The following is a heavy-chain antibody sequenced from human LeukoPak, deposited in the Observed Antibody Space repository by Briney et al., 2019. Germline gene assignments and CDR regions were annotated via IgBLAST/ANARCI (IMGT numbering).Heavy chain of an antibody. CDR3: ARGGAARPAGFDY. Sequence: SETLSLTCTVSGGSISSGDYYWSWIRQPPGKGLEWIGYIYYSGSTYYNPSLKSRVTISVDTSKNQFSLKLSSVTAADTAVYYCARGGAARPAGFDYWGQGTLVAVSS. CDR2: IYYSGST. V-gene: IGHV4-30-4*08. D-gene: IGHD6-6*01. J-gene: IGHJ4*02. CDR1: GGSISSGDYY.